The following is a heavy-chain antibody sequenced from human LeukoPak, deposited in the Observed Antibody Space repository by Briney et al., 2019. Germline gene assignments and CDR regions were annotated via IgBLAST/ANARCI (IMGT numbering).Heavy chain of an antibody. D-gene: IGHD3-22*01. Sequence: SVKVSCKASGGTFSSYAISWVRQAPGQGLEWMGGIIPIFGTANYAQKFQGRVTITADESTSTAYMELRSLRSDDTAVYYCARSLDYYDSSGYVKYFDYWGQGTLVTVSS. CDR1: GGTFSSYA. CDR3: ARSLDYYDSSGYVKYFDY. V-gene: IGHV1-69*13. CDR2: IIPIFGTA. J-gene: IGHJ4*02.